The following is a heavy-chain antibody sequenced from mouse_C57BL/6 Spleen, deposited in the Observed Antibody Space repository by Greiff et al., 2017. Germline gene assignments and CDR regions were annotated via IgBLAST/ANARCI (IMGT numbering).Heavy chain of an antibody. CDR3: ARSRNGSYYFDY. J-gene: IGHJ2*01. CDR1: GYAFSSYW. Sequence: VHLVESGAELVKPGASVKISCKASGYAFSSYWMNWVKQRPGKGLEWIGQIYPGDGDTNYNGKFKGKATLTADKSSSTAYMQLSSLTSEDSAVYFCARSRNGSYYFDYWGQGTTLTVSS. CDR2: IYPGDGDT. V-gene: IGHV1-80*01.